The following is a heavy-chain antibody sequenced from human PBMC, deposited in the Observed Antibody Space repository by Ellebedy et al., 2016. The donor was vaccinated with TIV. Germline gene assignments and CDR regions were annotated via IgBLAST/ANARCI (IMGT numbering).Heavy chain of an antibody. CDR1: GFPFSRYA. CDR3: AKGRGGGPDSSAPRYYFDY. D-gene: IGHD3-22*01. J-gene: IGHJ4*02. V-gene: IGHV3-23*01. Sequence: GESLKISCAASGFPFSRYAMSWVRQAPGKGLECVSTISNTGSRTYYAHSVEGRFIISRDNSKNTLYLQLNSLRAEDTAVNYCAKGRGGGPDSSAPRYYFDYWGLGTLVTVSS. CDR2: ISNTGSRT.